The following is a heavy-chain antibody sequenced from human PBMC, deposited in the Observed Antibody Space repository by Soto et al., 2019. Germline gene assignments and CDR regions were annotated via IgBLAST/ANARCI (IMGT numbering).Heavy chain of an antibody. CDR1: GFIFSSYT. V-gene: IGHV3-30-3*01. CDR3: ARAPSGSYPEFDY. J-gene: IGHJ4*02. Sequence: GGSLRLSCAASGFIFSSYTMHWVRQAPGKGLEWVGVIAYDGSNQYYADSVKGRFTISRDNSRNMLFLQMNSLRPDDTAVYYCARAPSGSYPEFDYWGQGTLVTVSS. D-gene: IGHD1-26*01. CDR2: IAYDGSNQ.